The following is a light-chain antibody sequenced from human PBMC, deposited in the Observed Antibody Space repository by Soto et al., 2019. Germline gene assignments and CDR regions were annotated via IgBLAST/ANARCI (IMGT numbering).Light chain of an antibody. V-gene: IGKV3-15*01. CDR3: PQYNNWPWT. Sequence: ELVMTQSPATLSVSPGERDTLCYRAIQSVSSYLAWYQQNPGQAPRLIIYSESRGATGFPARFSGSGSGTDFTLTISSMKSEDCAVYYCPQYNNWPWTFGQGTKVDIK. J-gene: IGKJ1*01. CDR1: QSVSSY. CDR2: SES.